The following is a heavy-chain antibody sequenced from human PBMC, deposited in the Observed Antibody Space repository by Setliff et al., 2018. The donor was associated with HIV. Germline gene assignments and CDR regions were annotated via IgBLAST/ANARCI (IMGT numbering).Heavy chain of an antibody. D-gene: IGHD2-15*01. CDR2: SNPNSGGT. CDR3: SRDLQNPVVVLVATVFYYGMDV. J-gene: IGHJ6*02. CDR1: GYTFTAYN. V-gene: IGHV1-2*02. Sequence: ASVMVSCKASGYTFTAYNMHWVRQAPGQRLEWMGWSNPNSGGTKYAQKFQGRVAMTRDTSISTAYMELTMLTSDDTAVYFCSRDLQNPVVVLVATVFYYGMDVWGQGTAVTVSS.